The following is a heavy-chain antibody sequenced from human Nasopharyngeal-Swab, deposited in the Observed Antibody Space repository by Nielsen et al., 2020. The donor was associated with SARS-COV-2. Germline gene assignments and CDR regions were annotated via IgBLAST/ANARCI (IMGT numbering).Heavy chain of an antibody. D-gene: IGHD4-23*01. Sequence: ASVKASCKASGYTFTSYAMHWVRQAPGQRLEWMGWINAGNGNTKYSQKFQGRVTITRDTSASTAYMELSSLRSEDTAVYYCARDRWRDAFDIWGQGTMVTVSS. CDR1: GYTFTSYA. CDR3: ARDRWRDAFDI. J-gene: IGHJ3*02. CDR2: INAGNGNT. V-gene: IGHV1-3*01.